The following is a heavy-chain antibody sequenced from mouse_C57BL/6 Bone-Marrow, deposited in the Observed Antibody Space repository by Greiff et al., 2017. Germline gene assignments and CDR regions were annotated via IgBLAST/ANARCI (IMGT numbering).Heavy chain of an antibody. CDR3: ASSTMVTTTGYYFDY. Sequence: QVQLQQPGAELVKPGASVKMSCKASGYTFTSYWITWVKQRPGQGLEWIGDIYPGSGSTNYNEKFKSKATLTVDTSSSTAYMQLSSLTSEDSAVYYCASSTMVTTTGYYFDYWGHGTTLTVSS. CDR2: IYPGSGST. V-gene: IGHV1-55*01. D-gene: IGHD2-2*01. CDR1: GYTFTSYW. J-gene: IGHJ2*01.